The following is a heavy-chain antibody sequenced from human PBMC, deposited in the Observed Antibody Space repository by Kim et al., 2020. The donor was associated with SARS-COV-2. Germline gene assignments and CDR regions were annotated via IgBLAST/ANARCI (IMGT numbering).Heavy chain of an antibody. CDR1: GFTFSSYG. D-gene: IGHD2-15*01. Sequence: GGSLRLSCAASGFTFSSYGMHWVRQAPGKGLEWVAVISYDGSNKYYADSVKGRFTISRDNSKNTLYLQMNSLRAEDTAVYYCAKDRRGYCSGGSCYSTFYYYYGLDVWGPGTTVTVSS. V-gene: IGHV3-30*18. J-gene: IGHJ6*02. CDR2: ISYDGSNK. CDR3: AKDRRGYCSGGSCYSTFYYYYGLDV.